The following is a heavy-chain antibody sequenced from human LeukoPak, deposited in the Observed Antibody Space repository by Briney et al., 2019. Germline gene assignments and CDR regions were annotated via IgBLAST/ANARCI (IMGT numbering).Heavy chain of an antibody. D-gene: IGHD4-23*01. J-gene: IGHJ4*02. Sequence: GGSLRLSCAASGFTFSSYWMHWVRQAPGKGLVWVSRIASDGSSTTYADSVKGRFSISRDNAKNTLYLQMNGLRVEDTAVYYCARGRPHGNDYWGQGTLVTVSS. V-gene: IGHV3-74*01. CDR1: GFTFSSYW. CDR2: IASDGSST. CDR3: ARGRPHGNDY.